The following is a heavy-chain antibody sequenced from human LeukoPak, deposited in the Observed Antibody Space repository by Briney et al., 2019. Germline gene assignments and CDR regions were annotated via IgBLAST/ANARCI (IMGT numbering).Heavy chain of an antibody. V-gene: IGHV4-39*07. CDR3: ARGGILSDAFDI. CDR1: GGSISSSSYY. Sequence: PSETLSLTCTVSGGSISSSSYYWGWIRQPPGKGLEWIGSIYYSGSTYYNPSLKSRVTISVDTSKNQFSLKLSSVTAADTAVYYCARGGILSDAFDIWGQGTMVTVSS. D-gene: IGHD5-18*01. CDR2: IYYSGST. J-gene: IGHJ3*02.